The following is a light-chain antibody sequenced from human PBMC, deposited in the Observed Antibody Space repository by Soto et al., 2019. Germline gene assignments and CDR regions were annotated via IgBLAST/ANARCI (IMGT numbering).Light chain of an antibody. CDR1: QTINNY. Sequence: DIHMTQSPSSLSASVGYIVTITCRTSQTINNYLNWYQQKPGRAPKLLIYAAYNLQSGVPSRFSGSRSGPDFTLTISSLQPEDFATYYCQQSYSSPPTFGQGAKVDIK. J-gene: IGKJ1*01. V-gene: IGKV1-39*01. CDR2: AAY. CDR3: QQSYSSPPT.